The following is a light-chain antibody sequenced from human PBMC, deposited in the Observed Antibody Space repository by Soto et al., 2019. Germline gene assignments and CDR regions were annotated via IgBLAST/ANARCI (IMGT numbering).Light chain of an antibody. V-gene: IGKV1-27*01. CDR1: QGISNY. CDR2: AAS. Sequence: DIQMTQSPSSLSASVGDRVTITCRASQGISNYLAWYQQKPGKVPKLLIYAASTLQSGVPSRFSGSGSGTDFTLTIICLQPEDVATYYCPKYNSAPRTFGPGTKVDIK. CDR3: PKYNSAPRT. J-gene: IGKJ3*01.